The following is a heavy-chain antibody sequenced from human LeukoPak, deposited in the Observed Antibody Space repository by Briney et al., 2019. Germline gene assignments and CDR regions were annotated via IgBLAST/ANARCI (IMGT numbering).Heavy chain of an antibody. CDR3: GRASSDRMAAGGDF. D-gene: IGHD6-13*01. CDR1: GFTLSIYW. V-gene: IGHV3-74*01. J-gene: IGHJ4*02. CDR2: ISTDGSTR. Sequence: GGSLRLSRAASGFTLSIYWIHGVRQAPGRGRACVSRISTDGSTRHYADVLKGRFTSSRDNAKNTVYRQMNSASAEEQALYYCGRASSDRMAAGGDFWGPGTLVTVSS.